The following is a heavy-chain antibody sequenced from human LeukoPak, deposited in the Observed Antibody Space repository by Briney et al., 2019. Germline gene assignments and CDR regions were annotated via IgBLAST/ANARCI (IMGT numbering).Heavy chain of an antibody. J-gene: IGHJ4*02. CDR1: GGSLSGYY. CDR3: ARTRYPFDY. V-gene: IGHV4-34*01. D-gene: IGHD1-14*01. CDR2: INHSGST. Sequence: SETLSLTCAVYGGSLSGYYWSWIRQPPGKGLEWIGEINHSGSTNYNPSLKSRVTISIDTSKNQFSLMLSSVTAADTAVYCCARTRYPFDYWGQRTLVTVSS.